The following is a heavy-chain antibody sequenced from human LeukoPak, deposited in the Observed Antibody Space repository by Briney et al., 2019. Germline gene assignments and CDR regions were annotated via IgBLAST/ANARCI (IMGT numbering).Heavy chain of an antibody. J-gene: IGHJ4*02. CDR2: ISYSGGIT. V-gene: IGHV3-23*01. CDR1: AIRFSTYW. D-gene: IGHD3-22*01. Sequence: GGSLRLSCVASAIRFSTYWMTWVRQAPGKGLEWVSAISYSGGITYYADSVKGRFTISRDNSKNTLYLQMNSLRAEDTAVYYCAKGTMDGGQYYYDTSGGQGTLVTVST. CDR3: AKGTMDGGQYYYDTS.